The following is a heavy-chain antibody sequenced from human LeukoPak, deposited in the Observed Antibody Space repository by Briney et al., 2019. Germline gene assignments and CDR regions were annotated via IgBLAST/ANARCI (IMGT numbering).Heavy chain of an antibody. CDR3: ASPKYSSGWYGGYYYYMDV. CDR2: INPNSGGT. D-gene: IGHD6-19*01. CDR1: GYTFTGYY. V-gene: IGHV1-2*02. Sequence: ASVKVSCKASGYTFTGYYMHWVRQAPGQGLEWMGWINPNSGGTNYAQKFQGRVTMTRDTSISTAYMELSRLRSDDTAVYYCASPKYSSGWYGGYYYYMDVWGKGTTVTVSS. J-gene: IGHJ6*03.